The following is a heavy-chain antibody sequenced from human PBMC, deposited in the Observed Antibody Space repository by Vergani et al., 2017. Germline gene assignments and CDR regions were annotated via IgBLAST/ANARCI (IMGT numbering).Heavy chain of an antibody. CDR2: ISGSGGST. CDR3: ANTMAY. CDR1: GFTFDDYA. D-gene: IGHD3-3*01. V-gene: IGHV3-23*04. Sequence: EVQLVESGGGLVQPGRSLRLSCAASGFTFDDYAMHWVRQAPGKGLEWVSGISGSGGSTYYADSVKGRFTISRDNSKNTLYLQMNSLRAEDTAVYYCANTMAYWGQGTLVTVSS. J-gene: IGHJ4*02.